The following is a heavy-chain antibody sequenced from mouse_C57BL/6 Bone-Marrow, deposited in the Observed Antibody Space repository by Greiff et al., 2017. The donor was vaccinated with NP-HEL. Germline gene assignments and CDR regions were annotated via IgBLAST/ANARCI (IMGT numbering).Heavy chain of an antibody. CDR2: ISSGGSYT. Sequence: EVQLVESGGDLVKPGGSLKLSCAASGFTFSSYGMSWVRQTPDKRLEWVATISSGGSYTYYPDSVKGRFTISRDNAKNTLYMQMSSLKSEDTAMYYCARHLNWEPYGYFDVWGAGTTVTVSS. J-gene: IGHJ1*01. V-gene: IGHV5-6*01. CDR1: GFTFSSYG. D-gene: IGHD4-1*02. CDR3: ARHLNWEPYGYFDV.